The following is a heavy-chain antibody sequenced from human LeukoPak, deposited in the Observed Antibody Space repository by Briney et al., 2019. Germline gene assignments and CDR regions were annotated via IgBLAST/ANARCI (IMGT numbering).Heavy chain of an antibody. D-gene: IGHD6-6*01. Sequence: GASVKVSCQASGGTFSSYAISWVRQAPGQGLEWMGGIIPIFGTANYAQKFQGRVTITADESTSTAYMELSSLRSEDTAVYYCARESPNIAARDHSYYYYMDVWGKGTTGTVSS. J-gene: IGHJ6*03. V-gene: IGHV1-69*13. CDR1: GGTFSSYA. CDR3: ARESPNIAARDHSYYYYMDV. CDR2: IIPIFGTA.